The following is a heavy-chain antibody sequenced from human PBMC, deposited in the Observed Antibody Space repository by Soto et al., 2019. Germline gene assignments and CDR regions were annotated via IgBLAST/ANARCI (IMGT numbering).Heavy chain of an antibody. J-gene: IGHJ6*02. CDR2: IWYDGSNK. CDR1: GFTFSSYG. CDR3: ARGMGSTSYVYYYYGMDV. D-gene: IGHD2-2*01. V-gene: IGHV3-33*01. Sequence: PGGSLRLSCAASGFTFSSYGMRWVRQAPGKGLEWVAVIWYDGSNKYYADSVKGRFTISRDNSKNTLYLQMNSLRAEDTAVYYCARGMGSTSYVYYYYGMDVWGQGTTVTVSS.